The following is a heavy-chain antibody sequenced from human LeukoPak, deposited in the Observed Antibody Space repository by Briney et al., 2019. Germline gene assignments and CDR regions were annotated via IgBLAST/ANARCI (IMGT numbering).Heavy chain of an antibody. CDR3: AREPIVGAPRTFDI. Sequence: PSETLSLTCTVSGGSISSGGYYWSWIRQPPGKGLEWIGYIYHSGSTYYNPSLKSRVTISVDRSKNQFSLKLSSVTAADTAVYYCAREPIVGAPRTFDIWGQGTMVTVSS. CDR1: GGSISSGGYY. V-gene: IGHV4-30-2*01. CDR2: IYHSGST. J-gene: IGHJ3*02. D-gene: IGHD1-26*01.